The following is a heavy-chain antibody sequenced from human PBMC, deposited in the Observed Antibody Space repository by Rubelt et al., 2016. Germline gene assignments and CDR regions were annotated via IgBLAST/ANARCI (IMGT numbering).Heavy chain of an antibody. CDR2: ISYDGSNK. Sequence: VQLLESGGGSVQPGGSLRLSCAASGFTFSSYAMHWVRQAPGKGLEWVAVISYDGSNKYYADSVKGRFTISRDNSKNTLYLQMNSLRAEDTAVYYCARDGCITMSCMDVWGQGTTVTVSS. V-gene: IGHV3-30*04. CDR1: GFTFSSYA. J-gene: IGHJ6*02. D-gene: IGHD3-10*02. CDR3: ARDGCITMSCMDV.